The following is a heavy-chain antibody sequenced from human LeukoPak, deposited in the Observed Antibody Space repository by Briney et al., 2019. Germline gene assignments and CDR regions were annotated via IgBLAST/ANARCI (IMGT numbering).Heavy chain of an antibody. Sequence: GGSLRLSCAASGFTFSSYAMHWVRQAPGRGLEYVSAISSNGGSTYYANSVKGRFTISRDNSKNTLYLQMGSLRAEDMAVYYCARDWPFGGLDYWGQGTLVTVSS. J-gene: IGHJ4*02. D-gene: IGHD3-10*01. CDR1: GFTFSSYA. CDR3: ARDWPFGGLDY. CDR2: ISSNGGST. V-gene: IGHV3-64*01.